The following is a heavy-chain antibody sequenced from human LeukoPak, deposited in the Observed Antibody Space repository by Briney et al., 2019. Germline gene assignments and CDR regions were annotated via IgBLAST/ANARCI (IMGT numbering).Heavy chain of an antibody. Sequence: GGSLRLSCAASGFTFSSYDMQWVRHATGKGLEWVSAIGTAGDTYYPGSVKGRFTISRDNAKNSLYLQMNSLRAEDTAVYYCARGSGNGDYGLDYWGQGTLVTVSS. J-gene: IGHJ4*02. V-gene: IGHV3-13*01. CDR1: GFTFSSYD. D-gene: IGHD4-17*01. CDR2: IGTAGDT. CDR3: ARGSGNGDYGLDY.